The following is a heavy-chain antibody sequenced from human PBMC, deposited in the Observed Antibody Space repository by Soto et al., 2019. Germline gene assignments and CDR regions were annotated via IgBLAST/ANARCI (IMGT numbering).Heavy chain of an antibody. Sequence: PSETLSLTCAVSGYSISSGYYWGWIRQPPGKGLEWIGSIYHSGSTYYNPSLKSRVTISVDTSKNQFSLKLSSVTAADTAVYYCARVSIVGATTFDYWGQGTLVTVSS. D-gene: IGHD1-26*01. CDR2: IYHSGST. V-gene: IGHV4-38-2*01. CDR3: ARVSIVGATTFDY. CDR1: GYSISSGYY. J-gene: IGHJ4*02.